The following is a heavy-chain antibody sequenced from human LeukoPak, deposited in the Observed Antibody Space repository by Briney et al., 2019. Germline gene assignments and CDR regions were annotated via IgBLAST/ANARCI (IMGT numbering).Heavy chain of an antibody. D-gene: IGHD1-26*01. CDR1: GDSISSSSYY. CDR3: AKSGGSGLIDY. V-gene: IGHV4-39*01. CDR2: IYSSGNT. Sequence: SETLSLTCTVSGDSISSSSYYWGWIRQPPGKGLEWIGNIYSSGNTYYNASLKSRVTIYIDTSKNQFSLNLSSVTAADTAVYYCAKSGGSGLIDYWGQGTLVTVSS. J-gene: IGHJ4*02.